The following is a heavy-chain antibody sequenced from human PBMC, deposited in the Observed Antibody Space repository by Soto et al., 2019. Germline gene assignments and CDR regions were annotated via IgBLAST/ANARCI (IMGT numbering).Heavy chain of an antibody. CDR2: IYYSGST. Sequence: SETLSLTCTVSGGSISSSSYYWGWIRQPPGKGLEWIGSIYYSGSTYYNPSLKSRVTISVDTSKNQFSLKLSSVTAADTAVYYCASSYYDFWSGYYGGAFGIWGQGTMVTVSS. CDR1: GGSISSSSYY. D-gene: IGHD3-3*01. CDR3: ASSYYDFWSGYYGGAFGI. J-gene: IGHJ3*02. V-gene: IGHV4-39*01.